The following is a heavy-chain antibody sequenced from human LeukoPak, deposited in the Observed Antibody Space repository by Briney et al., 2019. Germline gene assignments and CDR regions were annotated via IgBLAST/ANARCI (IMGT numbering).Heavy chain of an antibody. J-gene: IGHJ4*02. CDR1: GGTFSSYA. D-gene: IGHD1-26*01. Sequence: SVKVSCKASGGTFSSYAISWVRQAPGQGLEWMGGIIPIFGTANYAQKFQGRVTITADESTSTAYMELSSLRSEDTAVYYCARAPFGGSYSSGEDYWGQGTLVTVSS. CDR3: ARAPFGGSYSSGEDY. CDR2: IIPIFGTA. V-gene: IGHV1-69*13.